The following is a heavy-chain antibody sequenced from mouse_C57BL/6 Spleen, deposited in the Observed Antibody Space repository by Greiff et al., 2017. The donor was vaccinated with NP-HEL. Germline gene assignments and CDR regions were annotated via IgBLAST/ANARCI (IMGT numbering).Heavy chain of an antibody. D-gene: IGHD2-5*01. J-gene: IGHJ4*01. CDR2: IDPNSGGT. Sequence: VQLKQPGAELVKPGASVKLSCKASGYTFTSYWMHWVKQRPGRGLEWIGRIDPNSGGTKYNEKFKSKATLTVNKPSSTVYMQLSSLTSEDSAVYYCARSYYSNLYAMDYWGQGTSVTVSS. CDR1: GYTFTSYW. V-gene: IGHV1-72*01. CDR3: ARSYYSNLYAMDY.